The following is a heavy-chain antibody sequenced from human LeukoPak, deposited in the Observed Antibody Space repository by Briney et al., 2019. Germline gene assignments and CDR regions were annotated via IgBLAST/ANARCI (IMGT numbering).Heavy chain of an antibody. D-gene: IGHD6-13*01. CDR3: AREQREKAAGRAFDI. CDR2: ITHSGDNT. V-gene: IGHV3-23*01. CDR1: GFTFSSYA. J-gene: IGHJ3*02. Sequence: PGGSLRLSCAASGFTFSSYAMNWVRQAPGKGLEWVSLITHSGDNTYYADSVKGRFTISRDNSKNTLYLQMNSLRAEDTAVYYCAREQREKAAGRAFDIWGQGTMVTVSS.